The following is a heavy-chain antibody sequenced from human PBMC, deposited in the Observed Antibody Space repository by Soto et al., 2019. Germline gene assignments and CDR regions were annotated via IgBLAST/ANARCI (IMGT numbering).Heavy chain of an antibody. CDR3: AKDPDRYDYVWGTYRYIDH. CDR1: GITFSNYA. V-gene: IGHV3-23*01. Sequence: EVRLLQSGGGLVQPGGSLRLSCTASGITFSNYAMTWVRQAPRKGLEWVSSISTSGGRPYYADYVKGRFTISRDNSKNTLYLQMNSLRVEDTAVYYCAKDPDRYDYVWGTYRYIDHWGQGTLVTVSS. CDR2: ISTSGGRP. D-gene: IGHD3-16*02. J-gene: IGHJ4*02.